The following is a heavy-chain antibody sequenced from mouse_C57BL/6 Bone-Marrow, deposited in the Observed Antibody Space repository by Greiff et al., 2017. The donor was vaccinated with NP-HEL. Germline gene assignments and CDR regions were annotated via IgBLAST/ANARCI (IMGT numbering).Heavy chain of an antibody. D-gene: IGHD1-1*01. CDR2: IYPGDGDT. J-gene: IGHJ2*01. V-gene: IGHV1-82*01. CDR1: GYAFSSSW. Sequence: QVQLQQSGPELVKPGASVKISCKASGYAFSSSWMNWVKQRPGKGLEWIGRIYPGDGDTNYNGKFKGKATLTADKSSSTAYMPLSSLTSEDSAVYFCARKGYYYGSSHFDYWGQGTTLTVSS. CDR3: ARKGYYYGSSHFDY.